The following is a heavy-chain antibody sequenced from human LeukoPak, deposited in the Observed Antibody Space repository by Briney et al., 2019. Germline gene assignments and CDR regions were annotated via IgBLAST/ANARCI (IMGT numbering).Heavy chain of an antibody. CDR2: IYTSGST. CDR3: AKDQEVVVRERLDY. CDR1: GGSISSGSYY. V-gene: IGHV4-61*02. Sequence: PSETLSLTCTVSGGSISSGSYYWSWIRQPAGKGLEWIGRIYTSGSTNYNPSLKSRVTISVDTSKNQFSLKLSSVTAADTAVYYCAKDQEVVVRERLDYWGQGTLVTVSS. D-gene: IGHD2-15*01. J-gene: IGHJ4*02.